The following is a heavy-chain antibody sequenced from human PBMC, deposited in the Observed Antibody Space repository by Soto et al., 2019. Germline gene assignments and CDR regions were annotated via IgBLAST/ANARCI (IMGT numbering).Heavy chain of an antibody. D-gene: IGHD3-22*01. CDR2: INAGNGKT. Sequence: ASVKVSCKASGGTFSSYAISWVRQAPGQGLEWMGWINAGNGKTKYSQKFQGRVTITRDTSASTAYMELSSLRSEDTAVYYCAVHMYYYDSSGYLSDYWGQGTLVTVSS. CDR3: AVHMYYYDSSGYLSDY. V-gene: IGHV1-3*01. J-gene: IGHJ4*02. CDR1: GGTFSSYA.